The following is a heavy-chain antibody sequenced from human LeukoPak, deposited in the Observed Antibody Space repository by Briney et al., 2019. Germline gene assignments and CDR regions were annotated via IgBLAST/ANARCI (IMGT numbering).Heavy chain of an antibody. CDR1: GYTFTSYY. D-gene: IGHD5-18*01. Sequence: ASVKVSCKASGYTFTSYYVHWVRQAPGQGLEWMGIINPTSGDTNYAQNFQGRVTMTRDMSTSTVYMELSSLRSEDTAVYYCARTRGYSLGYSDYWGQGTLVNVSS. CDR3: ARTRGYSLGYSDY. J-gene: IGHJ4*02. CDR2: INPTSGDT. V-gene: IGHV1-46*01.